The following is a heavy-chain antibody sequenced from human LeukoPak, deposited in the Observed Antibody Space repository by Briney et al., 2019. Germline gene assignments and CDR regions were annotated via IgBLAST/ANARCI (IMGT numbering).Heavy chain of an antibody. V-gene: IGHV1-18*01. CDR2: ISAYNGNT. Sequence: ASVKVSCKASGYTFTSYGISWVRRAPGQGLEWMGLISAYNGNTNYAQRLQGRVTMTTDTPTSTAYMELRSLRSDDTAVYYCARGTGLYRYGHSGVDYWGQGTLVTVSS. D-gene: IGHD5-18*01. J-gene: IGHJ4*02. CDR1: GYTFTSYG. CDR3: ARGTGLYRYGHSGVDY.